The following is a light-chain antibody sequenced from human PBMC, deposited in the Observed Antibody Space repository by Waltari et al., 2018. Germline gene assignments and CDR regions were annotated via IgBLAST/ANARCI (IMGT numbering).Light chain of an antibody. CDR2: DFG. CDR3: SSYTSSTTWV. V-gene: IGLV2-14*01. CDR1: SSDIGTYDY. Sequence: QSALTQAASVSASPGQSITISCTGTSSDIGTYDYVSWFQQYPGRAPKLMIYDFGNRPLGVSNRFAGSKSGITASLRISGLLAEDEAYYYCSSYTSSTTWVFGGGTKLTVL. J-gene: IGLJ3*02.